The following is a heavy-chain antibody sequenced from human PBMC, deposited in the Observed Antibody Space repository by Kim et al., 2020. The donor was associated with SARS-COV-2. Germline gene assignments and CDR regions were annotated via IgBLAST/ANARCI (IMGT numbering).Heavy chain of an antibody. Sequence: APKLQGRLTMTTDTSTSTAYMELRSLRSDDTAVYYCARAPPPAAIRGFDPWGQGTLVTVSS. D-gene: IGHD2-2*02. CDR3: ARAPPPAAIRGFDP. J-gene: IGHJ5*02. V-gene: IGHV1-18*01.